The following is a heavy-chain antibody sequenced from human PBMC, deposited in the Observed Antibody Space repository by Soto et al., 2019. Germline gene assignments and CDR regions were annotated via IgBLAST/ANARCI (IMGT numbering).Heavy chain of an antibody. CDR1: GFSFSNYG. D-gene: IGHD2-2*01. CDR3: ARSDCTSTSCYVVWFDP. CDR2: ISSSSSYI. V-gene: IGHV3-21*01. Sequence: EVQLVESGGGLVKPGGSLRLSCAASGFSFSNYGMNWVRQAPGKGLEWVASISSSSSYISYADSVKCRFTISRDNARNSVYLQMNSLRAEDTAVYYCARSDCTSTSCYVVWFDPWGQGTLVTVSS. J-gene: IGHJ5*02.